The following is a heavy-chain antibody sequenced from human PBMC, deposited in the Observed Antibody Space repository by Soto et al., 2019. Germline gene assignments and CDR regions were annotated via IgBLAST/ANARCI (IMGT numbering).Heavy chain of an antibody. Sequence: EVQLVESGGGLVQPGGSLRLSCAASGFTFGNYWMTWVRQAPGKGLEWVANIKGDGSAKSDLDSVRGRFTVSRGNAENSLFLQLIILRAEDTALYYCASDVTLGSSGYYLDAFAIWGQGTMVTVS. CDR3: ASDVTLGSSGYYLDAFAI. J-gene: IGHJ3*02. CDR1: GFTFGNYW. V-gene: IGHV3-7*04. D-gene: IGHD6-25*01. CDR2: IKGDGSAK.